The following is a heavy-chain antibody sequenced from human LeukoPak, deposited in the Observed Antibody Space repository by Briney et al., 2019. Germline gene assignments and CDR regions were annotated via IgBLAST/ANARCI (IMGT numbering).Heavy chain of an antibody. Sequence: GESLKISCKGSGYSFTSYWIGWVRQLPGKGLEWMGIIYPGDSDTRYSPSFQGQVTISADKSISTAYLQWSSLKASDTAMYYCARSPFRAGGVIVDYFDYWGQGTLVTVSS. V-gene: IGHV5-51*01. D-gene: IGHD3-16*02. CDR2: IYPGDSDT. CDR1: GYSFTSYW. J-gene: IGHJ4*02. CDR3: ARSPFRAGGVIVDYFDY.